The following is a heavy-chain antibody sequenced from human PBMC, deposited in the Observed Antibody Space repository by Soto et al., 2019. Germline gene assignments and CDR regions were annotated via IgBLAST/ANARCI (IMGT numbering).Heavy chain of an antibody. Sequence: PGRSLRLSCAASGFTFSSYAMSWVRQAPGKGLEWVSAISGSGGSTYYADSVKGRFTISRDNSKNTLYLQMNSLRAEDTAVYYCAKDIAARHYYYYGMDVWGEGTTVTLSS. D-gene: IGHD6-6*01. CDR2: ISGSGGST. CDR3: AKDIAARHYYYYGMDV. CDR1: GFTFSSYA. V-gene: IGHV3-23*01. J-gene: IGHJ6*04.